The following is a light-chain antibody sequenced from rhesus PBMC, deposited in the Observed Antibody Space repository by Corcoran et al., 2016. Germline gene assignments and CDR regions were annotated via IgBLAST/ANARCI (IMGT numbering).Light chain of an antibody. Sequence: DVVMTQSPLSLPVTPGQPASISCRSSQSLLHSNGNTYLSWFLQKPGQPPRRLIYKVSNRDSGVPDRVSGRGAGTDFTLKISRVEAEDVGVYYCMQGTHWPLTFGGGTKVEIK. V-gene: IGKV2-64*01. CDR3: MQGTHWPLT. J-gene: IGKJ4*01. CDR1: QSLLHSNGNTY. CDR2: KVS.